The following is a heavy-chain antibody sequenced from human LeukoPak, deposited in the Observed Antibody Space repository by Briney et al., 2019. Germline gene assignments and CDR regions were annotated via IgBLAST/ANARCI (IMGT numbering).Heavy chain of an antibody. D-gene: IGHD4-17*01. CDR3: ARDGTGSTVTSREDFDY. Sequence: GASVKVSCKASGYTFTGYYMHWVRQAPGQGLEWMGWINPNSGGTNYAQKFQGRVTMTRDTSISTAYMELSRLRSDDTAVYYCARDGTGSTVTSREDFDYWGQGTLVTVSS. CDR1: GYTFTGYY. CDR2: INPNSGGT. J-gene: IGHJ4*02. V-gene: IGHV1-2*02.